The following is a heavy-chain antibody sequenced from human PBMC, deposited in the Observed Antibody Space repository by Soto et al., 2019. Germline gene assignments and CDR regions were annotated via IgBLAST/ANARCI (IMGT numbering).Heavy chain of an antibody. CDR1: GDSVLNNTAA. Sequence: SQTLSLTCAITGDSVLNNTAAWNWIRQSPSRGLEWLGRTYYRTKWYNEYALSVKTRITINPDTSKNQFSLQLSSVTPDDTAVYYCAREYETGWSTWGQGTLVT. J-gene: IGHJ4*02. D-gene: IGHD6-19*01. V-gene: IGHV6-1*01. CDR2: TYYRTKWYN. CDR3: AREYETGWST.